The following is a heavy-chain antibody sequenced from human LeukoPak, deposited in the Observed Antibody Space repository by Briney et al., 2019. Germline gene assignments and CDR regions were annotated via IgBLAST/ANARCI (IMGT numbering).Heavy chain of an antibody. CDR3: ASDVAYKFDY. CDR2: ISPDGTTT. CDR1: GFPFSRDS. V-gene: IGHV3-74*01. Sequence: GGSLGLSCALSGFPFSRDSMLWVRPSPGKGLVWLSRISPDGTTTNYADSVKGRFTISRDNAKNALYLQMNSLRDEDTAVYYCASDVAYKFDYWGQGTLVTFSS. J-gene: IGHJ4*02. D-gene: IGHD1-1*01.